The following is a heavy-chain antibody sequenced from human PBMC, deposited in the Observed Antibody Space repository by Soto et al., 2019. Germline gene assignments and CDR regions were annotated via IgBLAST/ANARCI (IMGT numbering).Heavy chain of an antibody. D-gene: IGHD6-13*01. J-gene: IGHJ6*02. CDR3: TRQREQLARGYYYYYGMDV. CDR1: GFTFSGSA. CDR2: IRSKANSYAT. Sequence: SGGSLRLSCAASGFTFSGSAMHWVRQASGKGLEWVGRIRSKANSYATAYAASVKGRFTISRDDSKNTAYLQMNSLKTEDTAVYYCTRQREQLARGYYYYYGMDVWGQGTTVTVSS. V-gene: IGHV3-73*01.